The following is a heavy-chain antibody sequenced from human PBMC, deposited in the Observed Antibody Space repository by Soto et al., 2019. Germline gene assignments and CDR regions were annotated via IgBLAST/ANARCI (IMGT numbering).Heavy chain of an antibody. V-gene: IGHV3-30*18. J-gene: IGHJ6*02. D-gene: IGHD6-19*01. CDR3: VKDGSIGWPYFDDMDV. Sequence: QVQLVESGGGVVQPGRSLRLSCAASGFTFSSYGMYWVRQAPGKGLEWVAVILYDGSKKYYADSVKGRFTISRDNSKNTLYLQMSSLRAEDTALYYCVKDGSIGWPYFDDMDVWGQGTTVTVSS. CDR2: ILYDGSKK. CDR1: GFTFSSYG.